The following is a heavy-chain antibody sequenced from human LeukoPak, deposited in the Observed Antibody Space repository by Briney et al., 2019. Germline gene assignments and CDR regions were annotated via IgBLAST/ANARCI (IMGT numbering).Heavy chain of an antibody. CDR1: GFTFSSYG. D-gene: IGHD3-22*01. CDR3: AKDHVGVITTEYFQH. V-gene: IGHV3-33*05. J-gene: IGHJ1*01. Sequence: GGSLRLSCAASGFTFSSYGMHWVRQAPGKGLEWVAVISYDGSNKYYADSVKGRFTISRDNSKNTLYLQMNSLRAEDTAVYYCAKDHVGVITTEYFQHWGQGTLVTVSS. CDR2: ISYDGSNK.